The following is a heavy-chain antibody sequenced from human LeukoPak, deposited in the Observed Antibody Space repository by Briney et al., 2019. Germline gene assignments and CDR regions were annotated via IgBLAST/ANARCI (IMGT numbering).Heavy chain of an antibody. CDR3: TRRHYGDPRPSDY. CDR2: IRSKANSYAT. D-gene: IGHD4-17*01. J-gene: IGHJ4*02. CDR1: GFTFSGSA. Sequence: PGGSLRLSCAASGFTFSGSAMHWVRQASVKGLEWVGRIRSKANSYATAYAASVKGRFTISRDDSKNTAYLQMNSLKTEDTAVYYCTRRHYGDPRPSDYWGQGTLVTVSS. V-gene: IGHV3-73*01.